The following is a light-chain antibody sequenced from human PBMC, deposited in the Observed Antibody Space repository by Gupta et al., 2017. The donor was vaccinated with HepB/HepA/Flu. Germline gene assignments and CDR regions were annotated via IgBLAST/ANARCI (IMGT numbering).Light chain of an antibody. CDR3: QQDDSNPLT. J-gene: IGKJ4*01. CDR1: QSVLYSSNNKNY. V-gene: IGKV4-1*01. Sequence: IVMTHSPDSLAVSLGERATFNCKSSQSVLYSSNNKNYLGWYQQKPVQPPKLLISGASTRESGVPDRLSGSGSGTDFTLTISSLQAEDVAVYYCQQDDSNPLTFGGGTNVEIK. CDR2: GAS.